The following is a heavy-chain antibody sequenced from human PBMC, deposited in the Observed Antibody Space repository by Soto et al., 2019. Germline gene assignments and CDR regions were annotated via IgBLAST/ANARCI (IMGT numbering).Heavy chain of an antibody. CDR2: IYYSGST. J-gene: IGHJ4*02. V-gene: IGHV4-31*03. CDR3: ARERYDTSPSRFDY. Sequence: LSLTCTVSGGSISSAGYYWNWIRQHPGKGLEWIGHIYYSGSTDYSPSLKSRVTISVDTSKNQFSLKLSSVTAADTAVYYCARERYDTSPSRFDYWGQGTMFTVSS. D-gene: IGHD3-22*01. CDR1: GGSISSAGYY.